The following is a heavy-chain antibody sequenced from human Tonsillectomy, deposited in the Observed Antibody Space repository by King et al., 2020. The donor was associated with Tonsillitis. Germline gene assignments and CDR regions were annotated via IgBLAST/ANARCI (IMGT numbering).Heavy chain of an antibody. D-gene: IGHD6-19*01. V-gene: IGHV3-48*02. Sequence: VQLVESGGGLVQPGGSLRLSCAASGFTFSSYSMNWVRQAPGKGLEWVSYISSSSSTIYYADSVKGRFTISRDNAKNLPYLQMNSLRDEDTAVYYCARDRAFSSGWFYGYFDLWGRGTLVTVPS. J-gene: IGHJ2*01. CDR3: ARDRAFSSGWFYGYFDL. CDR2: ISSSSSTI. CDR1: GFTFSSYS.